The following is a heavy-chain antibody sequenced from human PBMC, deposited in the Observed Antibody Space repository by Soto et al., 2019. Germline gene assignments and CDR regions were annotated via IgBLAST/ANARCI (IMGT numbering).Heavy chain of an antibody. CDR2: INPSGGST. D-gene: IGHD3-10*01. J-gene: IGHJ4*02. CDR1: GYTFTSYY. CDR3: ARDMDLWFGELLYDY. V-gene: IGHV1-46*01. Sequence: QVQLVQSGAEVKKPGASVKVSCKASGYTFTSYYMHWVRQAPGQGLEWMGIINPSGGSTSYAQKCQGRVTMTRDTSTSTVYMELSSLRSEDTAVYYCARDMDLWFGELLYDYWGQGTLVTVSS.